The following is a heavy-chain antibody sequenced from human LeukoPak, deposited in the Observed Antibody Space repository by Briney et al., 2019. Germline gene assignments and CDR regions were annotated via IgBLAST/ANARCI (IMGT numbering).Heavy chain of an antibody. J-gene: IGHJ4*02. D-gene: IGHD4-17*01. CDR2: ISGDGGST. CDR1: GFTFDDYA. V-gene: IGHV3-43*02. CDR3: AKDSFMTTVTNY. Sequence: GGSLRLSCAASGFTFDDYAMHWVRQAPGKGLEWASLISGDGGSTYYADSVKGRFTISRDNSKNSLYLQMNSLRTEDTALYYCAKDSFMTTVTNYWGQGTLVTVSS.